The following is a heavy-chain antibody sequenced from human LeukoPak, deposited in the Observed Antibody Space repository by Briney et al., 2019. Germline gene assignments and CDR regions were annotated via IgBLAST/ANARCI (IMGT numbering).Heavy chain of an antibody. CDR2: TYYRSKWYN. Sequence: SQTLSLTCAISGDRVSSNSAAWAWIRQSPSRGLEWLGRTYYRSKWYNDYGGCVKSRIAINPDTSKNQFSLQLNSVTPEDTAVYYCARTTSGDADYSFYCAYWGQGVLVTVSS. D-gene: IGHD3-16*01. J-gene: IGHJ4*02. V-gene: IGHV6-1*01. CDR3: ARTTSGDADYSFYCAY. CDR1: GDRVSSNSAA.